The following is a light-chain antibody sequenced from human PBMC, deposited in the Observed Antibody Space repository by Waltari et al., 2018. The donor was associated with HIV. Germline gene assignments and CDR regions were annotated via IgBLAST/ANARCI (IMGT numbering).Light chain of an antibody. Sequence: PALTKPASVSGSPGQSITISCTGPSRDVGTYSLVSWYHNHPGKAPKLLIYEGNKRPSGVSTRFSGSKSGNTASLTISGLQAEDEADYYCSSYTSFSTVLFGGGTKLTVL. CDR1: SRDVGTYSL. CDR2: EGN. V-gene: IGLV2-23*01. J-gene: IGLJ2*01. CDR3: SSYTSFSTVL.